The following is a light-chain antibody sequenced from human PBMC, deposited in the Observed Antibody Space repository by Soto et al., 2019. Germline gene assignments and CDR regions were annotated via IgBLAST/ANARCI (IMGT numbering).Light chain of an antibody. CDR3: QKYTNVPA. J-gene: IGKJ4*01. CDR1: QGISNY. Sequence: DIQMTQSPSSLSASVGDRVTITCRASQGISNYLAWYQQIPGKVPKLLISAASTLQSGVPSRFSGSGSGTDFTLTISSLQPDDVATYDCQKYTNVPAFGGGTKVEIK. V-gene: IGKV1-27*01. CDR2: AAS.